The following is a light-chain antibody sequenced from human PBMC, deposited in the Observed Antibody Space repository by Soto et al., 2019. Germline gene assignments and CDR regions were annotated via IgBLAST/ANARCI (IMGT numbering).Light chain of an antibody. V-gene: IGLV1-40*01. J-gene: IGLJ1*01. CDR2: GNS. CDR3: QSYDSSLSGYV. Sequence: QSVLTQPASVSGSPGQSITISCPGISSNIVAGYDVHWYQQLPGTAPKLLIYGNSNRPSGVPDRFSGSKSGTSASLAITGLQAEDEADYYCQSYDSSLSGYVFGTGTKVTVL. CDR1: SSNIVAGYD.